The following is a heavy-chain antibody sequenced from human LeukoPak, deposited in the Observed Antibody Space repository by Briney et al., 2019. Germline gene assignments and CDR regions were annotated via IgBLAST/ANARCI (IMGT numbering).Heavy chain of an antibody. CDR3: VGPVATSD. CDR1: GFTFKSYG. D-gene: IGHD5-12*01. CDR2: ISYDGSNK. V-gene: IGHV3-30*19. Sequence: DPGGSLRLSCAASGFTFKSYGMHWVRQAPGKGLEWVAVISYDGSNKYYADSVKGRFTISRDNSKNTLYLQMNSLRAEDTAVYYCVGPVATSDWGQGTLVTVSS. J-gene: IGHJ4*02.